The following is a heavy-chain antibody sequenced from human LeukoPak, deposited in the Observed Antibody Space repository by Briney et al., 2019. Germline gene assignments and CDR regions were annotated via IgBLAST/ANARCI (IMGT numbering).Heavy chain of an antibody. CDR2: ISAYNGNT. CDR1: GYTFTTYG. D-gene: IGHD3-3*01. CDR3: ARAISPVAYYGMDV. Sequence: ASVKVSCKASGYTFTTYGISWVRQAPGQGLEWMGWISAYNGNTNYAQKLQGRVTMTTDTSTSTAYMELRSLRSDDTAVYYCARAISPVAYYGMDVWGQGTTVTVSS. V-gene: IGHV1-18*01. J-gene: IGHJ6*02.